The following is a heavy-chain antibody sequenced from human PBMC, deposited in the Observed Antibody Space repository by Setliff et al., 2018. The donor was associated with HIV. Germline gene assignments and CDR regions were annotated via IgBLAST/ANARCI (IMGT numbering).Heavy chain of an antibody. CDR3: ARGSSCSSSSCYLYYYYYYGVDV. Sequence: PSETLSLTCAVYGGSLDNYYWTWIRQPPGRGLEWIGEITDGGDTAYNSSLQSRLTISLDTSKKQFALKLHSMTAADTAVYYCARGSSCSSSSCYLYYYYYYGVDVWGPGTAVTVYS. CDR1: GGSLDNYY. D-gene: IGHD2-2*01. CDR2: ITDGGDT. J-gene: IGHJ6*02. V-gene: IGHV4-34*01.